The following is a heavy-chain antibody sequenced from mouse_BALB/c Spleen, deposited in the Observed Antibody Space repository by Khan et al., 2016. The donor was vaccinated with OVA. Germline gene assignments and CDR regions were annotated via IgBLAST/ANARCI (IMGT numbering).Heavy chain of an antibody. V-gene: IGHV1S81*02. CDR3: TSTGYGNPFAY. D-gene: IGHD2-1*01. J-gene: IGHJ3*01. CDR1: GYTFTSYY. Sequence: QIQLVQSGAELVKPGASVKLSCKASGYTFTSYYMYWVKQRPGQGLEWIGGIFPSNVDTFFNEKFKSKATLTVDRSSSTAYMQLSSLTSEDSAVYYCTSTGYGNPFAYWGQGTLVTVSA. CDR2: IFPSNVDT.